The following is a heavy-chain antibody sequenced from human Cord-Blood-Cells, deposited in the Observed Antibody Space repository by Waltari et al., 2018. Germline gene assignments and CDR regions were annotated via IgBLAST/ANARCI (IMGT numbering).Heavy chain of an antibody. J-gene: IGHJ5*02. D-gene: IGHD3-10*01. CDR3: AKDHYYGSGSYYGWFDP. V-gene: IGHV3-23*01. Sequence: EVQLLESGGGLVQPGGSLRLSCSASGFTFRSYAMSWVRQAPGKGLEWVSAISGSGGSTYYADSVKGRFTISRDNSKNTLYLQMNSLRAEDTAVYYCAKDHYYGSGSYYGWFDPWGQGTLVTVSS. CDR2: ISGSGGST. CDR1: GFTFRSYA.